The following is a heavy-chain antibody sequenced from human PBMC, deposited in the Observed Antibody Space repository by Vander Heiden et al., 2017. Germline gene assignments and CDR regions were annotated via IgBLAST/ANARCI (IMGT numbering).Heavy chain of an antibody. CDR1: EFHFSTYS. CDR2: ISSSSSYI. CDR3: AREDYGDWGGMDV. V-gene: IGHV3-21*01. Sequence: EVQLVESGGGLVKPGGALSSPSAASEFHFSTYSMNWVRQAPGKGLEWVSSISSSSSYIFYADSVKGRFTISRDNAKNSLYLQMNSLRAEDTAVYYCAREDYGDWGGMDVWGQGTTVTVSS. D-gene: IGHD4-17*01. J-gene: IGHJ6*02.